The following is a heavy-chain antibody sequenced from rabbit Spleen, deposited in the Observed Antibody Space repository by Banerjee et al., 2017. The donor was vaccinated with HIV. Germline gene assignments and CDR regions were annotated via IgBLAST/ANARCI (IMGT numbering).Heavy chain of an antibody. CDR3: ARDLAGAIGWNFYL. V-gene: IGHV1S45*01. J-gene: IGHJ6*01. CDR1: GFSFSNKAV. D-gene: IGHD4-1*01. CDR2: INTATAKG. Sequence: ELVESGGGLVRPEGSLKLSCTASGFSFSNKAVMCWVRQAPGKGLQWIACINTATAKGVYASWVNGRFTISTTSSTTVTLQMTSLTAADTATYFCARDLAGAIGWNFYLWGPGTLVTVS.